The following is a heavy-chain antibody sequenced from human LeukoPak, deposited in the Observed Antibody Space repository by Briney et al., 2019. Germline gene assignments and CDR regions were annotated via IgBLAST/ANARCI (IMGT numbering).Heavy chain of an antibody. CDR1: GFTFSSYE. Sequence: GGSLRLSCAASGFTFSSYEMNWVRQAPGKGLEWVSFITSSGTSIFYADSVKGRFTISRDNAKNSLYLQMNSLRAEDTAVYYCARERLHRLDYWGQGTLVTVSS. J-gene: IGHJ4*02. V-gene: IGHV3-48*03. D-gene: IGHD4-11*01. CDR3: ARERLHRLDY. CDR2: ITSSGTSI.